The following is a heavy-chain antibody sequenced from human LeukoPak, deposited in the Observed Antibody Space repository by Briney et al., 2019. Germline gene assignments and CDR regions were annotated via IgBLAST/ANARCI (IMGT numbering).Heavy chain of an antibody. Sequence: SETLSLTCTVSGGSISNSNYYWGWIRQPPGKGLEWIGSIYYSGSTYYNPSLKSRVTISVDTSNNQFSLKLSSVTAADTAVYYCARGSRGYSYGWGQGTLVTVSS. CDR2: IYYSGST. CDR3: ARGSRGYSYG. CDR1: GGSISNSNYY. J-gene: IGHJ4*02. D-gene: IGHD5-18*01. V-gene: IGHV4-39*07.